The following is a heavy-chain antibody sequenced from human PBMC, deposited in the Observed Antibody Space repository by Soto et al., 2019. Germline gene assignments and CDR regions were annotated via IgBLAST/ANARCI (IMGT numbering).Heavy chain of an antibody. CDR2: IPPVSAPP. Sequence: VASVKVSCKASGGTLNNYAINWVRQAPGQGLEWMGGIPPVSAPPDYAQKFQGRVSITADHSTSTVYMELSRLKSDDTAVYFCATDSNYDVSNSFWGQGTLVTVSS. V-gene: IGHV1-69*13. CDR3: ATDSNYDVSNSF. D-gene: IGHD3-3*01. CDR1: GGTLNNYA. J-gene: IGHJ4*02.